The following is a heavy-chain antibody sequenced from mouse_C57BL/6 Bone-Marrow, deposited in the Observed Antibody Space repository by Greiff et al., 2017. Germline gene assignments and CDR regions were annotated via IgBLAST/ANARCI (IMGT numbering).Heavy chain of an antibody. CDR1: GFNIKDDY. D-gene: IGHD2-1*01. Sequence: EVQLQQSGAELVRPGASVKLSCTASGFNIKDDYMHWVKQRPEQGLEWIGWIDPENGDTEYASKFQGKATITADTSSNTAYLQLSSLTSEDTAVYYCTTSIYYGNPYYFDYWGRGTTLTVSA. V-gene: IGHV14-4*01. J-gene: IGHJ2*01. CDR3: TTSIYYGNPYYFDY. CDR2: IDPENGDT.